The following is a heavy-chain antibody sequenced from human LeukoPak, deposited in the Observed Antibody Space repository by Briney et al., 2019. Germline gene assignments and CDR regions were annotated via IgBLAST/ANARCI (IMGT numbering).Heavy chain of an antibody. V-gene: IGHV3-43*02. D-gene: IGHD6-19*01. CDR3: AKDKGSPYSSGWYSYGMDV. CDR1: GFTFDDYA. CDR2: ISEDGGST. Sequence: VQPGGSLRLSCAASGFTFDDYAMHWVRQAPGKGLEWVSLISEDGGSTYYADSVKGRFTISRDNSKNSLYLQMNSLRTEDTALYYCAKDKGSPYSSGWYSYGMDVWGQGTTVTVSS. J-gene: IGHJ6*02.